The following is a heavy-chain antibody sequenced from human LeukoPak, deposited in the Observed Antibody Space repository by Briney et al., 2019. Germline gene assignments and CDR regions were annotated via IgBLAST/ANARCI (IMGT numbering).Heavy chain of an antibody. CDR3: ARDLKRITMVRGVTKDY. D-gene: IGHD3-10*01. V-gene: IGHV1-18*01. J-gene: IGHJ4*02. CDR2: ISAYNGNT. CDR1: GYTFTSYG. Sequence: ASVKVSCKASGYTFTSYGISWVRQAPGQGLEWMGWISAYNGNTNYAQKLQGRVTMTTDTSTSTAYMELRSLRSDDTAVYYCARDLKRITMVRGVTKDYWGQGTLVTVSP.